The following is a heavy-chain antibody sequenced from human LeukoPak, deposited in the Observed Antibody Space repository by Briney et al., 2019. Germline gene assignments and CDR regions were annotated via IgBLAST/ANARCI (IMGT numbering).Heavy chain of an antibody. J-gene: IGHJ6*03. CDR3: ARGPIAATPAPFFYYYYMDV. D-gene: IGHD2-15*01. CDR1: GYTFTSYD. V-gene: IGHV1-8*01. CDR2: MNPNSGNT. Sequence: ASVKVSCKASGYTFTSYDINWVRQATGQGLEWMGWMNPNSGNTGYAQKFQGRVTMTRNTSISTAYMELSSLRSEDTAVYYCARGPIAATPAPFFYYYYMDVWGKGTTVTIS.